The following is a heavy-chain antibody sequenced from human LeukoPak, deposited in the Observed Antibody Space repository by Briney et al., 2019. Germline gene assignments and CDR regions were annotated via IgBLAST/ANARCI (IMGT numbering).Heavy chain of an antibody. V-gene: IGHV1-2*06. D-gene: IGHD6-13*01. CDR2: INPNGGGT. CDR1: GYTFTSYY. CDR3: ARESSSWYFDY. Sequence: ASVKVSCRASGYTFTSYYMHWVRQAPGQGLEWMGRINPNGGGTNYAQKFQGRVTMTRDTSISTAHMELSRLRSDDTAVYYCARESSSWYFDYWGQGTLVTVSS. J-gene: IGHJ4*02.